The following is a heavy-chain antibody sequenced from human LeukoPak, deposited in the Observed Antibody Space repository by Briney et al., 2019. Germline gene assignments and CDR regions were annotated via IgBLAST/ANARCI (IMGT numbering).Heavy chain of an antibody. CDR2: INWNGGST. D-gene: IGHD3-10*01. J-gene: IGHJ5*01. Sequence: PGGSLRLSCAASGFTFDDYGMSWVRQAPGKGLEWVSSINWNGGSTGYAGSVKGRFTISRDNAKNMVYLQMNSLRDDDTAIYYCTRAITYFYGSVTYDWFDSWGQGTRVTVSS. CDR3: TRAITYFYGSVTYDWFDS. V-gene: IGHV3-20*04. CDR1: GFTFDDYG.